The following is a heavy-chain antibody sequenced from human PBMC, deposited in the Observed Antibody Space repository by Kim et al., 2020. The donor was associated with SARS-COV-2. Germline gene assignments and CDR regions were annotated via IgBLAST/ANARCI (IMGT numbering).Heavy chain of an antibody. Sequence: GGSLRLSCAASGFTVSSNYMIWVRQAPGKGLEWVSVIYSGGDSTYYADSVKGRFTISRDNSKNTLYLQMNSLRAEDTAVYYCATARISGTSASHYWGRGTLVTVSS. D-gene: IGHD1-20*01. CDR3: ATARISGTSASHY. CDR2: IYSGGDST. V-gene: IGHV3-53*01. CDR1: GFTVSSNY. J-gene: IGHJ4*02.